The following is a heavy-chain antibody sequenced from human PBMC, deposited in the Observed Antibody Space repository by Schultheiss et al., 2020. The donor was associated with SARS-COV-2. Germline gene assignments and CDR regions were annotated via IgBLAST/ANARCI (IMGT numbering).Heavy chain of an antibody. D-gene: IGHD6-6*01. CDR3: ARGPHGAARGGDFDY. J-gene: IGHJ4*02. CDR2: IYHSGST. CDR1: GYSISSGYY. Sequence: SETLSLTCAVSGYSISSGYYWGWIRQPPGKGLEWIGSIYHSGSTYYNPSLKSRVTISVDRSKNQFSLKLSSVTAADTAVYYCARGPHGAARGGDFDYWGQGTLVTVSS. V-gene: IGHV4-38-2*01.